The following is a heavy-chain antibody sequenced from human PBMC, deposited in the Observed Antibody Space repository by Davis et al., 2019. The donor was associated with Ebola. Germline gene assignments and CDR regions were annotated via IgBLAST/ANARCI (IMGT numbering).Heavy chain of an antibody. D-gene: IGHD2-2*01. CDR2: ISSNGIST. J-gene: IGHJ5*02. Sequence: GESLKISCSASGFIFRTYAMHWVRQAPGKGLEYVSAISSNGISTYYADSVKGRFTISRDNSKNILYLQMSSLRTEDTAIYYCVKGDIVLVPASIGWFDPWGQGTLVTVSS. V-gene: IGHV3-64D*06. CDR1: GFIFRTYA. CDR3: VKGDIVLVPASIGWFDP.